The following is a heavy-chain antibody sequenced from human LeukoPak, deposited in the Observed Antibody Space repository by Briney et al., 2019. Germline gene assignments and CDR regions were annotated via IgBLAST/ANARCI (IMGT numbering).Heavy chain of an antibody. CDR3: ARDKAGGRMVVVPACFDY. Sequence: GGSLRLSCAASGFTFDNYGMSWVRQAPGKGLEWVSGINWNGGSTGYADSVKGRFTISRDNAKNSLYLQMNSLRAEDTALYYCARDKAGGRMVVVPACFDYWGQGILVTFSS. V-gene: IGHV3-20*04. CDR2: INWNGGST. J-gene: IGHJ4*02. CDR1: GFTFDNYG. D-gene: IGHD2-2*01.